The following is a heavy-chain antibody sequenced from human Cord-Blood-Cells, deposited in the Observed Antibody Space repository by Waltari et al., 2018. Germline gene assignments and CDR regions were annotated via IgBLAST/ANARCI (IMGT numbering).Heavy chain of an antibody. D-gene: IGHD3-3*01. CDR1: GGPFSGYY. V-gene: IGHV4-34*01. J-gene: IGHJ4*02. CDR2: INHSGST. Sequence: QVQLQQWGAGLLKPSETLSLTCAVYGGPFSGYYWSWIRQPPGKGLEWIGEINHSGSTNYNPSLKSRVTISVDTSKNQFSLKLSSVTAADTAVYYCAGGILEWLTIDYWGQGTLVTVSS. CDR3: AGGILEWLTIDY.